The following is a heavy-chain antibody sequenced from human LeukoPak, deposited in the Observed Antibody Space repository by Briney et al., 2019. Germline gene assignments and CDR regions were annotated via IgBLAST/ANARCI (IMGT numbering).Heavy chain of an antibody. D-gene: IGHD3-9*01. CDR1: GFTFSSYG. J-gene: IGHJ3*02. Sequence: PGGSLRLSCAPSGFTFSSYGMHWVRHAPGKGLEWVAVIWYDGSNKYYADSVKGRFTISRDNSTNTLYLQMNSLRAEDTAGYYCARARYYDILTGLQPHDAFDIWGQGTMVTVSS. V-gene: IGHV3-33*01. CDR2: IWYDGSNK. CDR3: ARARYYDILTGLQPHDAFDI.